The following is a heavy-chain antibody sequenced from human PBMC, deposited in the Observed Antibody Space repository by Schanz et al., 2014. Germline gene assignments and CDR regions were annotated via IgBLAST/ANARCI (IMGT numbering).Heavy chain of an antibody. D-gene: IGHD2-8*02. CDR3: ARDSLRGATGGYGMDV. J-gene: IGHJ6*02. V-gene: IGHV4-61*02. Sequence: QVQLQESGPGLVKPSQTLSLTCTVSGGSIRSGTYYWSWIRQPAGKGLEWIGRGYTSGNTNYNASLKSQGSISVDKAKNKSSLKVRSGTAADTDVYYCARDSLRGATGGYGMDVWGQGTTVTVSS. CDR1: GGSIRSGTYY. CDR2: GYTSGNT.